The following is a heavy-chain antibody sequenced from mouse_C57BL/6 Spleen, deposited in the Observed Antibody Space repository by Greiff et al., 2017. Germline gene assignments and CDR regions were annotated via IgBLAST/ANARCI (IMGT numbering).Heavy chain of an antibody. J-gene: IGHJ2*01. D-gene: IGHD1-1*01. CDR3: ARSRFITTVALDY. Sequence: QVQLQQSGPELVKPGASVTISCKASGYAFSSSWMNWVKQRPGKGLVWIGRIYPGDGDTNYNGKFKGKATLTADKSSSPAFMQLSSLTSENSAVYFCARSRFITTVALDYWGQGTTLTVSS. CDR2: IYPGDGDT. CDR1: GYAFSSSW. V-gene: IGHV1-82*01.